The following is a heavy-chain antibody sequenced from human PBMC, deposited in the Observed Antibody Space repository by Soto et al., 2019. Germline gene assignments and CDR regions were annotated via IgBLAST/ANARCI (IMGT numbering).Heavy chain of an antibody. D-gene: IGHD3-10*01. J-gene: IGHJ6*02. CDR1: SGSISSGAYS. Sequence: QVQLQESGSGLVKPSQTLSLTCSVSSGSISSGAYSRTWIRQPPGKGLEWIGHIYASGVTYYNLSLESRVTISSDTSRNQFSLRLTSVTAADTAVYYCARGGSRDQHYYYGLDVWGQGTTVTVSS. V-gene: IGHV4-30-2*01. CDR2: IYASGVT. CDR3: ARGGSRDQHYYYGLDV.